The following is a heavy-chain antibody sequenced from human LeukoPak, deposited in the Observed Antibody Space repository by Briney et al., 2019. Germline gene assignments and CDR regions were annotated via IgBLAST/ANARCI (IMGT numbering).Heavy chain of an antibody. V-gene: IGHV3-23*01. J-gene: IGHJ4*02. CDR3: AEAYYYGSGSYYKTFDY. D-gene: IGHD3-10*01. CDR1: GFTFSSYA. Sequence: PGGSLRLSCAASGFTFSSYAMSWVRQAPGKGLQWVSAISGSGVDTFYADSVKGRFTISRDNSKNTLYLQMDSLRAEDTALYYCAEAYYYGSGSYYKTFDYWGQGTLVTVSS. CDR2: ISGSGVDT.